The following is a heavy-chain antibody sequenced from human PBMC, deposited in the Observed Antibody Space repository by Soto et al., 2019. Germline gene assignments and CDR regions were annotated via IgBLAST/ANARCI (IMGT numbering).Heavy chain of an antibody. D-gene: IGHD3-22*01. J-gene: IGHJ4*02. Sequence: PSETLSLTCAVYGVSFSAYYWSWIRQPPGEGLGWIGEINHSGSTNYNPSLKSRVTISVDTSKNQFSLKLSSVTAADTAVYYCARVGYSDSSGYYSGDYWGQGTLVTVSS. CDR2: INHSGST. V-gene: IGHV4-34*01. CDR1: GVSFSAYY. CDR3: ARVGYSDSSGYYSGDY.